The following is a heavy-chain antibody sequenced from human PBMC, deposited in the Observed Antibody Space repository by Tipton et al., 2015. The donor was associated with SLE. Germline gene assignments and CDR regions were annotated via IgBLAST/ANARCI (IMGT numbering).Heavy chain of an antibody. V-gene: IGHV4-59*12. CDR2: IYYSGST. CDR1: GGSISSYY. D-gene: IGHD6-19*01. J-gene: IGHJ4*02. CDR3: ATELFRGYTSGWGPDY. Sequence: TLSLTCTVSGGSISSYYWSWIRRPPGKGLEWIGYIYYSGSTNYNPSLKSRVTISVDTSKNQFSLKLTSVTAADTAVYYCATELFRGYTSGWGPDYWGQGTLVTVSS.